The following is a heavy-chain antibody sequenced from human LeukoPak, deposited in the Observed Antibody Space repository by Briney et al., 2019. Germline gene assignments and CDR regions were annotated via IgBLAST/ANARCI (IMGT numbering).Heavy chain of an antibody. CDR2: INHNGST. J-gene: IGHJ5*02. V-gene: IGHV4-34*01. Sequence: SETLSLTCAVYGGSFSGYYWSWIRQPPGKGLEWIGEINHNGSTNYNPSLKSRVTISVDTSKNQFSLKLSSVTAADTAVYYCARGSRGFGVVRGNNWFDPWGQGTLVTVSS. D-gene: IGHD3-3*01. CDR3: ARGSRGFGVVRGNNWFDP. CDR1: GGSFSGYY.